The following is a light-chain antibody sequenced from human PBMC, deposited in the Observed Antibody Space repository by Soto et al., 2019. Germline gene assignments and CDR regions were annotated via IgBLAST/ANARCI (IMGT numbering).Light chain of an antibody. CDR1: QSISRY. V-gene: IGKV1-9*01. J-gene: IGKJ5*01. CDR3: QQLNSYPPIT. Sequence: DVHMTQSPSSLSASVGYRVTITCRASQSISRYLNWYQQKPVKAPKLLXYKASTLKSGVPSRFIGSGSGTDFTLTISSLQHEDFANYYCQQLNSYPPITFGQGTRLEIK. CDR2: KAS.